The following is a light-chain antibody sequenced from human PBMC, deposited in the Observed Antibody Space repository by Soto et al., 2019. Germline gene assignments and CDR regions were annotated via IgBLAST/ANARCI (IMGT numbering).Light chain of an antibody. Sequence: DIQMTQSPSSLSASVGDRVTITCRASQRISSYLNWYQQQPGKAPKLLIYAASSLQSGVPPRFSGSGSGADFTLSISSVQPEDFGTYYCQQSYGNPYTFGQGTKLEIK. CDR3: QQSYGNPYT. J-gene: IGKJ2*01. V-gene: IGKV1-39*01. CDR2: AAS. CDR1: QRISSY.